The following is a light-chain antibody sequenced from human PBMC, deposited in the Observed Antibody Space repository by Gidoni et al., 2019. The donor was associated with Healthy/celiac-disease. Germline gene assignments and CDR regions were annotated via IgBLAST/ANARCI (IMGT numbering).Light chain of an antibody. CDR3: MQALQTPMYT. V-gene: IGKV2-28*01. Sequence: IVMTQSPPALPLTAGVPASISCSSSQSLLHSNGYNYLDWYLQKPGQSPQLLIYLGSNRAPGVPDRCSGSGAGTEVTLKISSGEAEDVVVYYCMQALQTPMYTFGQGTKLEIK. CDR1: QSLLHSNGYNY. J-gene: IGKJ2*01. CDR2: LGS.